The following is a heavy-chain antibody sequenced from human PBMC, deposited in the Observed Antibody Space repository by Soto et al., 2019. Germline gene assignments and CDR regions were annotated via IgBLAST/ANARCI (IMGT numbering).Heavy chain of an antibody. V-gene: IGHV1-8*02. CDR3: ARDTSIVGATNNPIDY. Sequence: ASVKVSCKSSGYRFETYAMNWVRQAPGQGLEWMGWTSSYNIDTFYADKFQDRVSMTRNTSISTAYMELSSLRSEDTAVYYCARDTSIVGATNNPIDYWGQGTLVTVSS. CDR2: TSSYNIDT. CDR1: GYRFETYA. J-gene: IGHJ4*02. D-gene: IGHD1-26*01.